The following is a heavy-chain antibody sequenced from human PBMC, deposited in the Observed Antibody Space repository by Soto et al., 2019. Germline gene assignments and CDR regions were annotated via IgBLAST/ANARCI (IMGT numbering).Heavy chain of an antibody. CDR2: ISGSGGST. Sequence: PGGSLRLSCAASGFTFSSYVMSWVRQAPGKGLEWVSSISGSGGSTYYADSVKGRVTISRDTSRNTLYLQMNSLRAEDTAVYYCAKDLRGWLREFDYWGQGTLVTVSS. CDR3: AKDLRGWLREFDY. J-gene: IGHJ4*02. V-gene: IGHV3-23*01. CDR1: GFTFSSYV. D-gene: IGHD5-12*01.